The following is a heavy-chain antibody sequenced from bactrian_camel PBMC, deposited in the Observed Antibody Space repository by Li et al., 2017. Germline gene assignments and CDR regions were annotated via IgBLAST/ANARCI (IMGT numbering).Heavy chain of an antibody. V-gene: IGHV3S26*01. CDR2: IDADDGSRT. CDR3: ARGRYRWQSCQAAGQDRPFDDGY. D-gene: IGHD3*01. CDR1: GSVASGYC. J-gene: IGHJ6*01. Sequence: HVQLVESGGGSVQAGGSLRLSCAASGSVASGYCMTWFRQAPGKEREWIALIDADDGSRTNYAESVKGRFTISKDSAKNTLYLQMNSLKPEDTAMYYCARGRYRWQSCQAAGQDRPFDDGYWGRGTQVTVS.